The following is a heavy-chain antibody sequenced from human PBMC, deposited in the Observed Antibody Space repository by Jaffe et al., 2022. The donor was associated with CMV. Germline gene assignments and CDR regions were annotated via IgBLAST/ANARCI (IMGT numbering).Heavy chain of an antibody. D-gene: IGHD3-10*01. CDR1: GGSFSGYY. CDR3: AGIDGSGLQANDY. J-gene: IGHJ4*02. CDR2: INHSGST. Sequence: QVQLQQWGAGLLKPSETLSLTCAVYGGSFSGYYWSWIRQPPGKGLEWIGEINHSGSTNYNPSLKSRVTISVDTSKNQFSLKLSSVTAADTAVYYCAGIDGSGLQANDYWGQGTLVTVSS. V-gene: IGHV4-34*01.